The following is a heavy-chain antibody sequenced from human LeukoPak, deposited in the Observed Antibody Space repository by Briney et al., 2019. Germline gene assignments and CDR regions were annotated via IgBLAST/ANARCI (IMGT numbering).Heavy chain of an antibody. CDR2: IKQDGSEK. Sequence: PGGSLRLSCAASGFTFSSYWMSWVRQAPGKGLEWVANIKQDGSEKYYVDSVKGRFTISRDNAKNSLYLQMNSLRAEDTAVYYCARATFGIAVVGGAFDIWGQGTMVTVSS. V-gene: IGHV3-7*01. CDR3: ARATFGIAVVGGAFDI. J-gene: IGHJ3*02. D-gene: IGHD6-19*01. CDR1: GFTFSSYW.